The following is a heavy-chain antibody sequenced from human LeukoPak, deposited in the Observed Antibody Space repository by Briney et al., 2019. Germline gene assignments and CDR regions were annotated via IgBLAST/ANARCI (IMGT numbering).Heavy chain of an antibody. D-gene: IGHD4-17*01. CDR3: ARHYPGGDYFIDY. Sequence: GESLKISCKVSGYSFTSYWIGWVRQMPGKGLEWVGIIYPDDSDTRYSPSLQDRVTISADKSISTAYLQWSSLKASDTAMYYCARHYPGGDYFIDYWGQGTLVTVSS. V-gene: IGHV5-51*01. CDR1: GYSFTSYW. CDR2: IYPDDSDT. J-gene: IGHJ4*02.